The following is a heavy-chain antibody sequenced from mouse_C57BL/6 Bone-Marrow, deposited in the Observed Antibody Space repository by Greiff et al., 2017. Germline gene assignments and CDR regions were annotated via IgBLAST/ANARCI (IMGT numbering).Heavy chain of an antibody. CDR2: INPGSGGT. D-gene: IGHD3-2*02. V-gene: IGHV1-54*01. CDR1: GYAFTNYL. CDR3: ARSPGSSGPWFAY. Sequence: QVQLKQSGAELVRPGTSVKVSCKASGYAFTNYLIEWVKQRPGQGLEWIGVINPGSGGTNYNEKFKGKATLTADKSSSTAYMQLSSLTSEDSAVYFCARSPGSSGPWFAYWGQGTLVTVSA. J-gene: IGHJ3*01.